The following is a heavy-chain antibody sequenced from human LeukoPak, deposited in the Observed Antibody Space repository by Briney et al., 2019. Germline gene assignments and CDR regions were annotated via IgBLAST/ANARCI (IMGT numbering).Heavy chain of an antibody. J-gene: IGHJ4*02. V-gene: IGHV1-69*13. D-gene: IGHD3-10*01. CDR2: IIPIFGTA. Sequence: VASVKVSCKASGYTFTSYAISWVRQAPGQGLEWMGGIIPIFGTANYAQKFQGGVTITADESTSTAYMELSSLRSEDTAVYYCARAITMVQGGLGYWGQGTLVTVSS. CDR3: ARAITMVQGGLGY. CDR1: GYTFTSYA.